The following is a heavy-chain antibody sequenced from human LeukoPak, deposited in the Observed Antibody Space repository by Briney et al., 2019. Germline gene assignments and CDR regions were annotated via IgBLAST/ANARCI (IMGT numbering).Heavy chain of an antibody. Sequence: VQPGGSLRLSCIASGITFSSYAMTWVRQAPGKGLEWVSAIGGGGGNSYYADSVRGRFTISRDNSKNTLYLQTNSLRAEDTAIYYCAKNGGDSYGTGHFDYWGQGTLVTVPS. J-gene: IGHJ4*02. CDR3: AKNGGDSYGTGHFDY. CDR2: IGGGGGNS. D-gene: IGHD5-18*01. V-gene: IGHV3-23*01. CDR1: GITFSSYA.